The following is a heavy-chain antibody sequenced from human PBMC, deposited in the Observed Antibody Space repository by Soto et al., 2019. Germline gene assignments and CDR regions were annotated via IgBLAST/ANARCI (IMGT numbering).Heavy chain of an antibody. D-gene: IGHD3-3*01. J-gene: IGHJ4*02. CDR1: GFTFSSYA. CDR2: ISGSGGST. Sequence: GGSLRLSCASSGFTFSSYAMSWVRQAPGKGLEWVSAISGSGGSTYYADSVKGRFTISRDNSKNTLYLQMNSLRAEDTAVYYCAKVGGDLGVLRFLEWLLWFDYWGQGTLVTVSS. CDR3: AKVGGDLGVLRFLEWLLWFDY. V-gene: IGHV3-23*01.